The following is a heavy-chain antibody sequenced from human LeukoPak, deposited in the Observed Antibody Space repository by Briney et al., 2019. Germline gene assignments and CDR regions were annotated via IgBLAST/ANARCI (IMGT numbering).Heavy chain of an antibody. CDR3: ATTFGRTYYYDSSGIGN. CDR1: GGSISSSSYY. V-gene: IGHV4-39*01. D-gene: IGHD3-22*01. Sequence: PSETLSLTCTVSGGSISSSSYYWGWIRQPPGKGLEWIGSICYSGSAYYNPSLKSRVTISADTSKNQFSLKLSSVTAADTAVYYCATTFGRTYYYDSSGIGNWGQGTLVTVSS. CDR2: ICYSGSA. J-gene: IGHJ4*02.